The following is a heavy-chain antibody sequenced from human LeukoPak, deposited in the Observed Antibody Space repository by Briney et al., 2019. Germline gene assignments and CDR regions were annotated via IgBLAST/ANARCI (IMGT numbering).Heavy chain of an antibody. CDR1: GYSFTSYW. CDR2: IYPGDSDT. Sequence: GESLKISCKGSGYSFTSYWIGWVRQMPGKGLEWMGIIYPGDSDTRYSPSFQGQVTISADKSISTAYLQWSSLKASDTAMYYCARHVVPAAPVYYYYYMEVWGKGTTVTVSS. V-gene: IGHV5-51*01. J-gene: IGHJ6*03. D-gene: IGHD2-2*01. CDR3: ARHVVPAAPVYYYYYMEV.